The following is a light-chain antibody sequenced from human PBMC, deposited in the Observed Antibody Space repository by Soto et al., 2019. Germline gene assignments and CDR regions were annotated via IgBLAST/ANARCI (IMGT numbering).Light chain of an antibody. V-gene: IGKV1-5*03. CDR3: QQYNVNWT. Sequence: DIQMTQSPSTLSASVGDRVTITCRASQSISSWLAWYQQKPGKAPKLLIYKASSLESGVPSRFSCSGSGTEFTLAISSLQPDDSATYYCQQYNVNWTFGQGTKVEIK. J-gene: IGKJ1*01. CDR1: QSISSW. CDR2: KAS.